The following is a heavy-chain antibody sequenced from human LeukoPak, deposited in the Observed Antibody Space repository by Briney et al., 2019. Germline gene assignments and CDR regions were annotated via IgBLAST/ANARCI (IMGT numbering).Heavy chain of an antibody. J-gene: IGHJ3*02. D-gene: IGHD6-6*01. CDR3: AKDRAARPRSFDAFDI. CDR1: GFTFSSYA. CDR2: ISGSGGST. V-gene: IGHV3-23*01. Sequence: PGGSLRLSCAASGFTFSSYAMSWVRQAPGKGLEWVSAISGSGGSTYYADSVKGRSTISRDNSKNTLYLQMNSLRAEDTAVYYCAKDRAARPRSFDAFDIWGQGTMVTVSS.